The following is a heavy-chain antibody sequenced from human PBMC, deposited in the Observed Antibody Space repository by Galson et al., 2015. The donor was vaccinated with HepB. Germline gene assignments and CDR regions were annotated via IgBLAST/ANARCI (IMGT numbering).Heavy chain of an antibody. D-gene: IGHD1-14*01. CDR1: GYIFTNYD. CDR3: ARARYNISPPEV. J-gene: IGHJ4*02. V-gene: IGHV1-18*01. Sequence: QSGAEVKKPGASVEVSCMASGYIFTNYDISWVRQAPGQGLEWMGWISAYNGNTNYEQRLQGRVTMTTDTSTTTAYMDLRSLRSDDTAVYYCARARYNISPPEVWGQGTLVTVSS. CDR2: ISAYNGNT.